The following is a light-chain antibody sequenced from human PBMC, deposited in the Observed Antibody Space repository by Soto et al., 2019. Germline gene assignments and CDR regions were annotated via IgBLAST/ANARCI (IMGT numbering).Light chain of an antibody. CDR3: QQYSNYPIP. CDR2: DAS. CDR1: QSISSW. Sequence: DIQMTQSPSTLSASVGEGVTITCRASQSISSWLAWYQQKPGKAPKLLIYDASSLQSGVPSRFSGIESGTEFTLSISSLQPDDFATYYCQQYSNYPIPFGQGTRLAIK. J-gene: IGKJ5*01. V-gene: IGKV1-5*01.